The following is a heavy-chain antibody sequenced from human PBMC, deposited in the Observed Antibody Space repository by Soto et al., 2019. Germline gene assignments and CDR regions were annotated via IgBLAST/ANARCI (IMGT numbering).Heavy chain of an antibody. CDR1: GFTFTSSA. V-gene: IGHV1-58*02. J-gene: IGHJ6*02. Sequence: QMQLVQSGPEVKKPGTSVKVSCKASGFTFTSSAMQWVRQARGQRLEWIGWIVVGSGNTNYAQKFQERVTITRDMSTSTAYMELSSLRSEDTAVYYCAAGVDSSSWYLARHYYYYGMDVWGQGTTVTVSS. CDR2: IVVGSGNT. CDR3: AAGVDSSSWYLARHYYYYGMDV. D-gene: IGHD6-13*01.